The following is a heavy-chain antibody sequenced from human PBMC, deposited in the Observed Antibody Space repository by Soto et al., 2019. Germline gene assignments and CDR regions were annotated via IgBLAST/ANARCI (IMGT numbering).Heavy chain of an antibody. V-gene: IGHV1-18*01. CDR3: ARDAGATRYYGMDV. CDR1: GYTFTSYG. Sequence: ASVKVSCKASGYTFTSYGISRVRQAPGQGLEWMGWISAYNGNTNYAQKLQGRVTMTTDTSTSTAYMELRSLRSDDTAVYYCARDAGATRYYGMDVWGQGTTVTVSS. D-gene: IGHD1-26*01. J-gene: IGHJ6*02. CDR2: ISAYNGNT.